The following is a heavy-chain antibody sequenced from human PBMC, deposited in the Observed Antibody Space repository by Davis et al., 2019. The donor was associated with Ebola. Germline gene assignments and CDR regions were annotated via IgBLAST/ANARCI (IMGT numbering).Heavy chain of an antibody. CDR3: ASGGYGGYSYGLLL. Sequence: GESLKISCAASGFTFSSYSMNWVRQAPGKGLEWVSSISSSSSYIYYADSVKGRFTISRDNAKNSLYLQMNSLRAEDTAVYYCASGGYGGYSYGLLLWGQGTLVTVSS. J-gene: IGHJ4*02. CDR2: ISSSSSYI. D-gene: IGHD5-18*01. V-gene: IGHV3-21*01. CDR1: GFTFSSYS.